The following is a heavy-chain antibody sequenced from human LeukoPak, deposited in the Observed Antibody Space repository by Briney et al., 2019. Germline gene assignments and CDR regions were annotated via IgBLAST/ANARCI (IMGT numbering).Heavy chain of an antibody. CDR2: ISGSGGST. J-gene: IGHJ4*02. V-gene: IGHV3-23*01. CDR3: AKVRPRYYDSSGLRDY. Sequence: GGSLRLTCAASGFTFSSYAMSWVRQAPGKGLEWVSAISGSGGSTYYADSVKGRFTISRDNSKNTLYLQMNSLRAEDTAVYYCAKVRPRYYDSSGLRDYWGQGTLVTVSS. CDR1: GFTFSSYA. D-gene: IGHD3-22*01.